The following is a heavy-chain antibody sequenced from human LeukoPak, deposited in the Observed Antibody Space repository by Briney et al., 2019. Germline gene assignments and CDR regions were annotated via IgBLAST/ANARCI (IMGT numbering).Heavy chain of an antibody. CDR2: IYPGDSDT. Sequence: GESLKTSCKGSGYSFTSYWIGWVRQMPGKGLEWMGIIYPGDSDTRYSPSFQGQVTIAADKSISTAYLQWSSLKASDTAMYYCARRKIYRLLWGAFDIWGQGTMVTVSS. CDR3: ARRKIYRLLWGAFDI. V-gene: IGHV5-51*01. J-gene: IGHJ3*02. CDR1: GYSFTSYW. D-gene: IGHD2-2*01.